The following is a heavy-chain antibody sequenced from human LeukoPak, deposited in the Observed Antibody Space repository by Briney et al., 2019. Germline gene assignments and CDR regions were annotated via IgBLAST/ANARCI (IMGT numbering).Heavy chain of an antibody. D-gene: IGHD1-26*01. V-gene: IGHV1-18*01. CDR1: GYTFSNYG. CDR3: ARMNSGLFDY. CDR2: ISVYNGNT. J-gene: IGHJ4*02. Sequence: ASVKVSCKASGYTFSNYGISWVRQAPGQGLEWMGWISVYNGNTNSAQKLQGRVPMTTDTSTSTAYMELRSLRSDDTAVYYCARMNSGLFDYWGQGTLVTVSS.